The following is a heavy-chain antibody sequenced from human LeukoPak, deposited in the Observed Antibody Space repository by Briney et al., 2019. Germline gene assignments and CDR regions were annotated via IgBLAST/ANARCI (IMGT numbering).Heavy chain of an antibody. D-gene: IGHD2-2*01. V-gene: IGHV3-21*06. J-gene: IGHJ2*01. CDR2: MSSSGSFV. CDR3: ARALGYCGTSSCKHWYFDL. Sequence: GGSLRLSCASSGFTLSGRTINWVRQAPGKGLEWVSSMSSSGSFVYYADPVKGRFTISRDNAKNSLFLQMNSLRVEDTAVYYCARALGYCGTSSCKHWYFDLCGRGTLVTVSS. CDR1: GFTLSGRT.